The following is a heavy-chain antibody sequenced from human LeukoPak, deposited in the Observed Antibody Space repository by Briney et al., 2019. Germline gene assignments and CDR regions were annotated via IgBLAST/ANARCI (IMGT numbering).Heavy chain of an antibody. CDR1: GFTFSSYG. CDR3: AKVGNSGSYYHYYYYYMDV. J-gene: IGHJ6*03. V-gene: IGHV3-30*02. Sequence: GGSLRLSCAASGFTFSSYGMHWVRQAPGKGLEWVAFIRYDGSNKYYADSVKGRFTISRDNSKNTLYLQMNSLRAEDTAVYYCAKVGNSGSYYHYYYYYMDVWGKGTTVTVFS. CDR2: IRYDGSNK. D-gene: IGHD1-26*01.